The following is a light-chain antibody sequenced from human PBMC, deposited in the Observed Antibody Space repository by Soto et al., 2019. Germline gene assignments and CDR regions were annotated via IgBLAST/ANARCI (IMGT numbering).Light chain of an antibody. Sequence: EIVMTQSPVTLSGWPMERATVSVMASRRLSGNSSGWYQQTPRPPPRLLLCGTSTSATGIPDWFSGSWSGTYIPPTISRLDPEVSAFYYRQKSRRPPLTFGQGTKVDI. V-gene: IGKV3-20*01. CDR3: QKSRRPPLT. CDR2: GTS. J-gene: IGKJ1*01. CDR1: RRLSGNS.